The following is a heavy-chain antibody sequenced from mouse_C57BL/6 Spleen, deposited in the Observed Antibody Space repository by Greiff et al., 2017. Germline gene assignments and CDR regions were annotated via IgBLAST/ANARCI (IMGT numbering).Heavy chain of an antibody. Sequence: EVQLQQPGPELVKPGASVKISCKASGYSFTDYNMNWVKQSNGQSLAWIGIINPNYGTTSYNQKFKGKATLTVDQSSSTAYLQLNSLTSEDAAVYYCAGCSSYDAMGYWGQGTSVTVSS. CDR1: GYSFTDYN. J-gene: IGHJ4*01. CDR3: AGCSSYDAMGY. D-gene: IGHD1-1*01. V-gene: IGHV1-39*01. CDR2: INPNYGTT.